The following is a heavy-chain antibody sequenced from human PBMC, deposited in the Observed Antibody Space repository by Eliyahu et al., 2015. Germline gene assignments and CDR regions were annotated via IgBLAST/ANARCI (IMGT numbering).Heavy chain of an antibody. CDR3: ARDRAGPIYYYYGMDA. V-gene: IGHV3-33*01. D-gene: IGHD5-24*01. Sequence: QVELVESGGGVVQPGTSLXLSCVASGXXSXPXGMHWVRQAPGKGLEWVALIWFDGSNQYYADSVKGRFTISRDNSKNTLSLQMNSLRVEDTAVYYCARDRAGPIYYYYGMDAWGQGTTVTVSS. CDR2: IWFDGSNQ. CDR1: GXXSXPXG. J-gene: IGHJ6*02.